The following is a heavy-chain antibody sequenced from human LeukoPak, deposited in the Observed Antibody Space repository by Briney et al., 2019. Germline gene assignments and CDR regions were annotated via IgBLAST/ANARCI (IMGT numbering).Heavy chain of an antibody. V-gene: IGHV3-23*01. D-gene: IGHD3-22*01. CDR3: AKASAMIVVVSKHFDY. CDR2: ISGSGGST. J-gene: IGHJ4*02. Sequence: GGTLRLSCAASGFTFSSDGMSWVGQAPGKGLEWVSAISGSGGSTYYADSVKSRFTISRDNSKNTLYLQMNSLRAEDTAVYYCAKASAMIVVVSKHFDYWGQGTLVTVSS. CDR1: GFTFSSDG.